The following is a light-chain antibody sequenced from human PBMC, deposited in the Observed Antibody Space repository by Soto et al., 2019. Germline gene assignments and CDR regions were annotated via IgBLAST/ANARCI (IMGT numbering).Light chain of an antibody. CDR2: SDN. J-gene: IGLJ3*02. Sequence: QSVLTQPPSASGTPGQRVTISCSGSNSNIGRNTVNWYQQFPGAAPNLLIHSDNERPSGVPDRFSGSRSGTSASLAISGLQYEDEAGYYCAAWDESPNVPVFGGGTKLTVL. CDR3: AAWDESPNVPV. V-gene: IGLV1-44*01. CDR1: NSNIGRNT.